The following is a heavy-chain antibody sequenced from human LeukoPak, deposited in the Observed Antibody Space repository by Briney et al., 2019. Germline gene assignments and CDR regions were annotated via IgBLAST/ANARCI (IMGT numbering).Heavy chain of an antibody. V-gene: IGHV3-23*01. D-gene: IGHD1-14*01. CDR3: AKDVPEGQNYYYYMDT. CDR2: IRGDGVTT. J-gene: IGHJ6*03. Sequence: GGSLSLSCVASGFTLSDYYMSWIRQAPGKGRRWVSGIRGDGVTTYYADSGTGGFTISRDNSKNTLYLQMNSLRARDTAVYYVAKDVPEGQNYYYYMDTSGKETTVTVSS. CDR1: GFTLSDYY.